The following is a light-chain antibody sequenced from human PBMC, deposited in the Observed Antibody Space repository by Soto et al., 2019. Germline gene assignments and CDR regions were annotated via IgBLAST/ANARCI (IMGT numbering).Light chain of an antibody. Sequence: EIVLTQSPATLSLSPGDRATLSCRASQSVSVYLAWYQQKPGQSPRLLIYNASNRATGIPARFSGGGSATDFTLTISALEPEDFAVYYCQQRHNWPRTFGQGTKVDIK. V-gene: IGKV3-11*01. CDR1: QSVSVY. J-gene: IGKJ1*01. CDR3: QQRHNWPRT. CDR2: NAS.